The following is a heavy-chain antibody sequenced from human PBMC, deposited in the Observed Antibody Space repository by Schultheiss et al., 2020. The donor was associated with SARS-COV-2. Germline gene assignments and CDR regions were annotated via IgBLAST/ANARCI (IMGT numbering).Heavy chain of an antibody. CDR3: ARIKLGYTYGCIDY. CDR2: ISSSSSTI. Sequence: GGSLRLSCAASGFTFSSYSMNWVRQAPGKGLEWVSYISSSSSTIYYADSVKGRFTISRDSAKNSLYLQMNSLRAEDTAVYYCARIKLGYTYGCIDYWGQGTLVTVSS. J-gene: IGHJ4*02. D-gene: IGHD5-18*01. CDR1: GFTFSSYS. V-gene: IGHV3-48*01.